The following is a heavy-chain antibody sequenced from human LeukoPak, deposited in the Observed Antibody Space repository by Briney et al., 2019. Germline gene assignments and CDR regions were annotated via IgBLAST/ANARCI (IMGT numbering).Heavy chain of an antibody. Sequence: SQTLSLTCTVSGGSISSGGYYRSWIRQHPGKGLEWIGYTYYSGSTYYNPSLKSRVTISVDTSKNQFSLKLSSVTAADTAVYYCARVGPTADIYYYYYMDVWGKGTTVTVSS. V-gene: IGHV4-31*03. CDR3: ARVGPTADIYYYYYMDV. D-gene: IGHD2-15*01. CDR1: GGSISSGGYY. J-gene: IGHJ6*03. CDR2: TYYSGST.